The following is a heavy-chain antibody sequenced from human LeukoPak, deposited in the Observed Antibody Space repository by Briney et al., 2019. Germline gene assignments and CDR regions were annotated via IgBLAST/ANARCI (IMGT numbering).Heavy chain of an antibody. CDR2: ISWDESTT. J-gene: IGHJ6*02. V-gene: IGHV3-43*01. Sequence: PGGSLRLSCAASGLSIGDSSMHWVRQAPGKGLEWVSLISWDESTTYYSDSVKGRFTVSRDSSKNSLHLQMNSLRTEDTALYYCARGPNRWWVVSRNWGMDVWGQGTTVTVSS. D-gene: IGHD2-15*01. CDR1: GLSIGDSS. CDR3: ARGPNRWWVVSRNWGMDV.